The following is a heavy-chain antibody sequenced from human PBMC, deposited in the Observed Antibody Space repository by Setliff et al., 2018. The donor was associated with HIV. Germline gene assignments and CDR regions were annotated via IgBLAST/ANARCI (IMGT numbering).Heavy chain of an antibody. V-gene: IGHV4-34*01. CDR1: GVPLSDYY. J-gene: IGHJ4*02. CDR2: VNHSGNI. CDR3: AISIVGVTSEMY. Sequence: SETLSLTCTLNGVPLSDYYWNWIRQSPGKGLEWIVEVNHSGNINYNPSLKGRVTVSVDTSKTQYSLKMIPVTAADTAMYYCAISIVGVTSEMYWAQGTLVTVSS. D-gene: IGHD2-21*02.